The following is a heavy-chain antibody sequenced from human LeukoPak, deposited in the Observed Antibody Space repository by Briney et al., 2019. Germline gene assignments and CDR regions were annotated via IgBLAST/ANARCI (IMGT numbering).Heavy chain of an antibody. J-gene: IGHJ6*02. V-gene: IGHV3-30*18. CDR1: GFTFSSYG. D-gene: IGHD6-6*01. Sequence: GALRLSCAASGFTFSSYGMHWVRPAPGKGVEGGAVISYDGSNKYYADSVKGRFTISRHNSKNTLYLQMNSLRAEDTAVYYCAKDPSEDYYYGMDVWGQGTTVTVSS. CDR3: AKDPSEDYYYGMDV. CDR2: ISYDGSNK.